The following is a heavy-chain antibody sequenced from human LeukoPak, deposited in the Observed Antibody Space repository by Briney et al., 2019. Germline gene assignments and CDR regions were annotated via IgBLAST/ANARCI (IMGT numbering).Heavy chain of an antibody. J-gene: IGHJ4*02. Sequence: SGTLSLTYAVSGGSISNSNWWSWVRQPPGKGLEWIGEIYHSGSTNYNPSLKSRVTISVDKSKNQFSLKLSSVTAADTAVYYCARENSGSYAYFDYWGQGTLVTVSS. CDR1: GGSISNSNW. V-gene: IGHV4-4*02. CDR3: ARENSGSYAYFDY. D-gene: IGHD1-26*01. CDR2: IYHSGST.